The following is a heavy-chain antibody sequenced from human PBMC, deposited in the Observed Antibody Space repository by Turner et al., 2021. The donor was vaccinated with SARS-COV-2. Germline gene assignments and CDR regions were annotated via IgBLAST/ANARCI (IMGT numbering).Heavy chain of an antibody. V-gene: IGHV3-21*01. CDR1: GSTFSSYS. CDR2: ISSSSSYI. CDR3: ARWDNYYDSSGYYPDAFDI. Sequence: EVQLVESGGGLVKPGGSLSLSCAASGSTFSSYSMNWVRQAPGKGLEWVSCISSSSSYIYYADSVKCRFTISRDNAKNSLYLQMNSLRAEDTAVYYCARWDNYYDSSGYYPDAFDIWGQGTMVTVSS. D-gene: IGHD3-22*01. J-gene: IGHJ3*02.